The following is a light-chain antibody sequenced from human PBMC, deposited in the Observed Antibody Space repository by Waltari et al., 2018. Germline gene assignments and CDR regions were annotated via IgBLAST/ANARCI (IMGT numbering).Light chain of an antibody. CDR1: SSDVGGYNY. CDR2: DVS. Sequence: QSALTQPASVSGSPGQSITLSCTRTSSDVGGYNYVSWYQHHPGKAPKLMIYDVSNRPSGVSNRFSGSKSGNTASLTISGLQAEDEADYYCTSYTSSSTLVFGGGTKLTVL. V-gene: IGLV2-14*03. J-gene: IGLJ2*01. CDR3: TSYTSSSTLV.